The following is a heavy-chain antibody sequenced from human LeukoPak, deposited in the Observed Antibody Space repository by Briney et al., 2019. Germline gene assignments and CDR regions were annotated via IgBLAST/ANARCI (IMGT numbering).Heavy chain of an antibody. D-gene: IGHD3-10*01. J-gene: IGHJ4*02. CDR3: ARGRFAELNYFDF. Sequence: SVKVSCKSSGGTFSSYAISWVRLAPGQGLEWMGGIIPIFTKPNYSQRFQGRVTITADESTSTAYMELSGLRSDDTALYYCARGRFAELNYFDFWGQGTLVTVSS. CDR1: GGTFSSYA. V-gene: IGHV1-69*13. CDR2: IIPIFTKP.